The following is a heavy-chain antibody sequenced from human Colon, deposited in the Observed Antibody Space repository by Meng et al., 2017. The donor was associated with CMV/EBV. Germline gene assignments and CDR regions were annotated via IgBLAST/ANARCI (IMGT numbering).Heavy chain of an antibody. CDR1: GDSLTDFY. V-gene: IGHV4-59*01. D-gene: IGHD3-3*01. CDR3: VAVGRFLDY. Sequence: SETLSLTCSVSGDSLTDFYWGWIRQSPGKGLEWIGYMYAPGISRGSPKYNSSLKSRVTLSVDQAKNQFSLNLTSVTAADTAVYYCVAVGRFLDYWGQGTLVTVSS. CDR2: MYAPGISRGSP. J-gene: IGHJ4*02.